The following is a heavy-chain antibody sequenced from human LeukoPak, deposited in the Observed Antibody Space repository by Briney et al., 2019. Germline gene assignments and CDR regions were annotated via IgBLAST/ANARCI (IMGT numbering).Heavy chain of an antibody. CDR1: GGSIYSSSYY. J-gene: IGHJ4*02. CDR2: IYFSGST. CDR3: ARRLLTGEALDY. Sequence: TSETLSLTCIVSGGSIYSSSYYWDWIRQAPGKGLEWIGSIYFSGSTYYNPSLKSRVTISLDTSKNQFSLKLNSVTAADTAVYHCARRLLTGEALDYWGQGTLVTVSS. V-gene: IGHV4-39*01. D-gene: IGHD3-9*01.